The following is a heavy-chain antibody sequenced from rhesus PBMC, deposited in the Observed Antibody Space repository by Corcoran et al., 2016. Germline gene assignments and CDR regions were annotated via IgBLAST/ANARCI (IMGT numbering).Heavy chain of an antibody. CDR1: GYTCTDDY. J-gene: IGHJ4*01. CDR3: ERDRDYGTFDY. Sequence: QVQLVQSRAEVKKPGSSVKVSCKASGYTCTDDYMHWVRQATGQGVERMEKNNPKTGCTNYAQKFQGRVTMTRDTSTSTGYMELGSLRSEDTAVYYCERDRDYGTFDYWGQGVLVTVSS. V-gene: IGHV1-138*01. CDR2: NNPKTGCT. D-gene: IGHD4-29*01.